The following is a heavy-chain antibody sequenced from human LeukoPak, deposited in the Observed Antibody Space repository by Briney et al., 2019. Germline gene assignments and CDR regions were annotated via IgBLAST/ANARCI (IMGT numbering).Heavy chain of an antibody. V-gene: IGHV3-11*04. D-gene: IGHD4-11*01. Sequence: GGSLRLSCAASGFTFSDYYMSWIRQAPGKGLEWVSYISSSGSTIYYADSVKGRFTISRDNAKNSLYLQMNSLRAEDTAVYYCARAPLLTTVRGPSSSRGYYMDVWGKGTTVTVSS. CDR3: ARAPLLTTVRGPSSSRGYYMDV. CDR1: GFTFSDYY. CDR2: ISSSGSTI. J-gene: IGHJ6*03.